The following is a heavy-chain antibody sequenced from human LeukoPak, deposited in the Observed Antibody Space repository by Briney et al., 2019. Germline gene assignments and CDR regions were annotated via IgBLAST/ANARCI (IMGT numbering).Heavy chain of an antibody. CDR2: MQTDGRDI. V-gene: IGHV3-30*02. D-gene: IGHD3-3*01. J-gene: IGHJ4*02. CDR1: TLSLSTSA. CDR3: VKGADFGFFH. Sequence: GGSLRLSCTASTLSLSTSALDWVRQAPGKGLEWVAFMQTDGRDIYYADSVKGRFTISRDNSKNTLYLQMNSLRPEDTAVYYCVKGADFGFFHWGPGTLVTVSS.